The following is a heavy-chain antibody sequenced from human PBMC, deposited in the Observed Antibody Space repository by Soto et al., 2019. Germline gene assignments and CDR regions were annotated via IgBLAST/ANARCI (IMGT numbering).Heavy chain of an antibody. D-gene: IGHD2-15*01. V-gene: IGHV3-21*01. CDR2: ISSSSSYI. CDR3: AREGYCSGGSCFDYYYYGMDV. CDR1: GFTFSSYS. J-gene: IGHJ6*02. Sequence: GGSLRFSCAASGFTFSSYSMNWVRQAPGKGLEWVSSISSSSSYIYYADSVKGRFTISRDNAKNSLYLQMNSLRAEDTAVYYCAREGYCSGGSCFDYYYYGMDVWGQGTTVTVSS.